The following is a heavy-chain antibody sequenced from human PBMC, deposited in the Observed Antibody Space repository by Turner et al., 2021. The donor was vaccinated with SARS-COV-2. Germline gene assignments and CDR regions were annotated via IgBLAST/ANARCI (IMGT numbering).Heavy chain of an antibody. CDR1: CGSISSSRYY. V-gene: IGHV4-39*01. CDR3: ARSNYDFWSGYYTFYFDY. Sequence: QLQLQESGPGLAKPSETLSLTCTVSCGSISSSRYYWGWIRQPPGKGLEWIGSIYYSGSTYYNPSLKRRVTISVDTSKNQFSLQLSSVTAADTAVYYCARSNYDFWSGYYTFYFDYWGQGTLVTVSS. D-gene: IGHD3-3*01. J-gene: IGHJ4*02. CDR2: IYYSGST.